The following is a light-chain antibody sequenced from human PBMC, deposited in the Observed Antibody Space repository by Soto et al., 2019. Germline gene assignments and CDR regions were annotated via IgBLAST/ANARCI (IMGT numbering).Light chain of an antibody. V-gene: IGKV3-11*01. CDR1: QSIRTS. J-gene: IGKJ5*01. Sequence: ILLTQSPATLSFSPGERATLSCRASQSIRTSLAWYQQKPGQAPRLVIFDASNRANGVPARFGGSGSGTDFTLTISSLEPEDFAVYYCQQRSDWPSITFGQGTRLEIK. CDR2: DAS. CDR3: QQRSDWPSIT.